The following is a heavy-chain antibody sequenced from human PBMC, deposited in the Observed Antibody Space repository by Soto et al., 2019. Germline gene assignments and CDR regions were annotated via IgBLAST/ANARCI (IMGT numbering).Heavy chain of an antibody. CDR2: INPKSGGT. CDR1: GYSFTDYH. D-gene: IGHD2-8*01. J-gene: IGHJ6*02. CDR3: ARGHSTDCSNGVCSFFYNHEMDV. V-gene: IGHV1-2*04. Sequence: GASVKVSCKASGYSFTDYHIHWVRQAPGQGLEWLGRINPKSGGTSTAQKFQGWVTMTRDRSISTVYMELTRLRPDDTAVYFCARGHSTDCSNGVCSFFYNHEMDVWGQGTTVTSP.